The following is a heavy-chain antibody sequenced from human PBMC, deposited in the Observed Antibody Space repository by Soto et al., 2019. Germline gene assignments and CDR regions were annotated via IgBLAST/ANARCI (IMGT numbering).Heavy chain of an antibody. D-gene: IGHD4-4*01. CDR1: GFTFSSYA. V-gene: IGHV3-30-3*01. CDR3: ARVLGGMATVPFDY. CDR2: ISYEGSNK. J-gene: IGHJ4*02. Sequence: GGSLRLSCAASGFTFSSYAMHWVRQAPGTGLEWVAVISYEGSNKYYADSVKGRFTISRDNSKNTLYLQMNSLRAEDTAVYYCARVLGGMATVPFDYWGQGALVTVSS.